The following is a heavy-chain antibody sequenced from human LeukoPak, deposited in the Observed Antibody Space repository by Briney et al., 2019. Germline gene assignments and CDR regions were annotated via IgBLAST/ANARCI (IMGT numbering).Heavy chain of an antibody. V-gene: IGHV3-53*01. CDR2: IYSGGST. Sequence: GGSLRLSCAASGFTVSINYMSWVRQAPGKGLEWVSVIYSGGSTYYADSVKGRFTISRDNSKNTLYLQMNSLRAEDTAVYYCARDWHGSLDAFDIWGQGTMVTVSS. J-gene: IGHJ3*02. D-gene: IGHD6-19*01. CDR1: GFTVSINY. CDR3: ARDWHGSLDAFDI.